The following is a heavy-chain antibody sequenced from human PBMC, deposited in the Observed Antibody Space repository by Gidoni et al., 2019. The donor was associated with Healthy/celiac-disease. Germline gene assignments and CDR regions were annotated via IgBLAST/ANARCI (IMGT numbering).Heavy chain of an antibody. Sequence: EVQLVESGGGLVQPGRSLRLSCAASGFTFDDYAMHWVRQAPGKGLEWVSGISWNSGSIGYADSVKDRFTISRDNAKNSLYLQMNSLRAEDTALYYCAKDIGVAAAADDAFDIWGQGTMVTVSS. CDR2: ISWNSGSI. CDR1: GFTFDDYA. V-gene: IGHV3-9*01. CDR3: AKDIGVAAAADDAFDI. J-gene: IGHJ3*02. D-gene: IGHD6-13*01.